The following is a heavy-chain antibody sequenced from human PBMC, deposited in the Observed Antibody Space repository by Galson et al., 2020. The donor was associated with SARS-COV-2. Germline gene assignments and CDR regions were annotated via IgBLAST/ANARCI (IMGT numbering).Heavy chain of an antibody. J-gene: IGHJ6*02. CDR2: INGDGSST. CDR1: GFTFSSDR. V-gene: IGHV3-74*01. Sequence: LSLTCAASGFTFSSDRMHWVRQAPGKGLVWVSRINGDGSSTDYADSVKGRFTISRDNAKNTLYLQMNSLRAEDTAVYYCARSVYRLDVWGQGTTVTVSS. CDR3: ARSVYRLDV.